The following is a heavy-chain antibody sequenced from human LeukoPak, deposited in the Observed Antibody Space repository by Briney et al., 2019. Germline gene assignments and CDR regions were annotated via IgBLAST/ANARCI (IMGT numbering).Heavy chain of an antibody. CDR2: ISGSADST. V-gene: IGHV3-23*01. CDR1: GFTFSSYA. Sequence: PGRSLRLSCAASGFTFSSYAMSWVRQAPGKGLEWVSAISGSADSTYYADSVKGRFTISRDNSKNTLYLQMNSLRAEDTAVYSCAEDQNRDSSGWIFDYWGQGTLVTVSS. J-gene: IGHJ4*02. CDR3: AEDQNRDSSGWIFDY. D-gene: IGHD6-19*01.